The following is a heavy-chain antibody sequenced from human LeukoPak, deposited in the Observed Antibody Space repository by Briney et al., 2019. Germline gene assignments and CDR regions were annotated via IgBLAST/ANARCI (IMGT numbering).Heavy chain of an antibody. CDR1: GASISSYY. CDR3: AMEQLVHYYYYMDV. CDR2: IYTSGST. Sequence: SETLSLTCTVSGASISSYYWSWIRQPAGKGLEWIGRIYTSGSTNYNPSLKSRVTMSVDTSKNQFSLKLRSVTAADTAVYYCAMEQLVHYYYYMDVWGKGTTVTVSS. J-gene: IGHJ6*03. D-gene: IGHD6-6*01. V-gene: IGHV4-4*07.